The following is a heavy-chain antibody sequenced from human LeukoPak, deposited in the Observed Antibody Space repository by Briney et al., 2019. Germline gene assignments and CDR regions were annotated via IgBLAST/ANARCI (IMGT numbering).Heavy chain of an antibody. Sequence: GGSLRLSCAASGFTYSNYGMHWVRQAPGKGLEWVAFIRYDGSNKYYADSVKGRFTISRDNSKNTLFLQMNSLRAEDTTVYYCAKDHPRAAALGYWGQGTLVTVSS. J-gene: IGHJ4*02. V-gene: IGHV3-30*02. CDR1: GFTYSNYG. CDR3: AKDHPRAAALGY. D-gene: IGHD6-13*01. CDR2: IRYDGSNK.